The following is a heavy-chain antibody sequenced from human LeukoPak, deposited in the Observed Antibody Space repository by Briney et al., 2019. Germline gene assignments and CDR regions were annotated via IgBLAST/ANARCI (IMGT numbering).Heavy chain of an antibody. D-gene: IGHD2-8*01. J-gene: IGHJ5*02. V-gene: IGHV3-23*01. Sequence: GGSLRLSCAASGFNIGSYAMSWVRQAPGKGLEWISSVINNYDGTFYADSVKGRFTISRDRSKNTLHLQMSSLSAEDTAIYYCAKDHYTNGWPAFAHWGQGALVTVSS. CDR3: AKDHYTNGWPAFAH. CDR2: VINNYDGT. CDR1: GFNIGSYA.